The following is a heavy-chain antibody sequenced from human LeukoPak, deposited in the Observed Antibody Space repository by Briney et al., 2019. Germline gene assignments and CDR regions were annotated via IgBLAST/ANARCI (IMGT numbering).Heavy chain of an antibody. CDR1: GFTFSSYE. Sequence: GGSLRHSCAASGFTFSSYEMNWVRKAPGKGLEWVSYISSSGSTIYYADSVKGRFTISRDNAKNSLYLQMNSLRAEDTAVYYCARDHGGLGYPDYWGQGTLVTVSS. J-gene: IGHJ4*02. CDR3: ARDHGGLGYPDY. V-gene: IGHV3-48*03. D-gene: IGHD4-23*01. CDR2: ISSSGSTI.